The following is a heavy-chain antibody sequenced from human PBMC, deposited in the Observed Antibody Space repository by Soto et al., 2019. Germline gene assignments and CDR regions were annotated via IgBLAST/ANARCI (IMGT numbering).Heavy chain of an antibody. D-gene: IGHD2-8*01. CDR1: GYSISSSNW. Sequence: QVQLQESGPGLVKPSDTLSHTCAVSGYSISSSNWWGWIRQPPGKGLEWIGYICDSGNTYYNPSLKSRITMSVDTSTNQFSLKLSSVTAVDTAVYYCARKIGVLDAFDIWGQGTMVTVSA. V-gene: IGHV4-28*01. CDR3: ARKIGVLDAFDI. J-gene: IGHJ3*02. CDR2: ICDSGNT.